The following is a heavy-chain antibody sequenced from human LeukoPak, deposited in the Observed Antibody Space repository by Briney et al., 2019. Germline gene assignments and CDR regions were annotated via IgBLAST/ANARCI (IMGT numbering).Heavy chain of an antibody. V-gene: IGHV4-34*01. D-gene: IGHD2-2*01. Sequence: SETLSLTCAVYGGSFSGYYWSWIRQPPGKGLEWIGEINHSGSTNYNPSLKSRVTISVDTSKNQFSLKLSSVTAADTAVYYCARSVVVPAAYYYYYMDVWGKGTTVTVSS. CDR3: ARSVVVPAAYYYYYMDV. CDR2: INHSGST. J-gene: IGHJ6*03. CDR1: GGSFSGYY.